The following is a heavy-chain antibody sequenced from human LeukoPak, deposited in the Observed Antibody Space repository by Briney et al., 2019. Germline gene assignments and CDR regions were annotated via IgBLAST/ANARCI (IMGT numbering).Heavy chain of an antibody. J-gene: IGHJ4*02. V-gene: IGHV1-69*05. Sequence: GSSXXVSCKASGGTFISYAISWVRQAPGQGLEWMGRIIPIFGTANYAQKFQGRVTITTDESTSTAYMELSSLRSEDTAVYYCAREGSIHSNDYWGQGTLVTVSS. CDR2: IIPIFGTA. D-gene: IGHD2-15*01. CDR3: AREGSIHSNDY. CDR1: GGTFISYA.